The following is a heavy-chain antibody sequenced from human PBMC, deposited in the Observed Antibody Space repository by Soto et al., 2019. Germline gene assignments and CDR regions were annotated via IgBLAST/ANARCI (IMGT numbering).Heavy chain of an antibody. CDR1: GYTFTSYA. D-gene: IGHD3-3*02. CDR2: INAGNGNT. J-gene: IGHJ4*02. CDR3: ARDRPLTIYGAFDY. V-gene: IGHV1-3*01. Sequence: ASVKVSCKASGYTFTSYAMHWVRQAPGQRLEWMGWINAGNGNTKYSQKFQGRVTITRDTSASTAYMELSSLRSEDTAVYYCARDRPLTIYGAFDYWGQGTLVTVSS.